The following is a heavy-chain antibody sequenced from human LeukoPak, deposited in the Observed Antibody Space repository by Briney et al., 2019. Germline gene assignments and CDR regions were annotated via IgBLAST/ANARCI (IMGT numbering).Heavy chain of an antibody. CDR1: GYTFTGYY. CDR2: INPNSGGT. J-gene: IGHJ4*02. D-gene: IGHD5-24*01. CDR3: ARGGGWLQLRGTNLDY. Sequence: ASVKVSCKASGYTFTGYYMHWVRQAPGQGLECMGRINPNSGGTNYAQKFQGRVTMTRDTSISTAYMELSRLRSDDTAVYYCARGGGWLQLRGTNLDYWGQGTLVTVSS. V-gene: IGHV1-2*06.